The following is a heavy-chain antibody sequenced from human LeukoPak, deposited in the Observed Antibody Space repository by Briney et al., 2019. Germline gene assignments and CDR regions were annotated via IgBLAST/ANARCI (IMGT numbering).Heavy chain of an antibody. V-gene: IGHV1-46*01. CDR3: AREIGPRQLHLWGSAFDY. D-gene: IGHD5-18*01. J-gene: IGHJ4*02. CDR2: INPSDGKT. Sequence: VASVKVSCKASGYTFTNYYMHWVRQAPGQGLEWMGIINPSDGKTSYAQKFQGRVTMTRDTSTSPVYMELSSLRSEDTAVYYCAREIGPRQLHLWGSAFDYWGQGTLVTVSS. CDR1: GYTFTNYY.